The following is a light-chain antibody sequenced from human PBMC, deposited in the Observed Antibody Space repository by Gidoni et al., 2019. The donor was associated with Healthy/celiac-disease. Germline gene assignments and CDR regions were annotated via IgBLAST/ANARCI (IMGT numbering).Light chain of an antibody. CDR1: QSVSSN. CDR2: GAS. Sequence: EIVMTQSPATLSVSTGERATLSCRASQSVSSNLAWYQQKPGQAPRLLIYGASTRATGIPARFSGSGSGTEFTLTISSLQSEDFAVYYCQQYNNWLITFXQXTRLEIK. J-gene: IGKJ5*01. V-gene: IGKV3-15*01. CDR3: QQYNNWLIT.